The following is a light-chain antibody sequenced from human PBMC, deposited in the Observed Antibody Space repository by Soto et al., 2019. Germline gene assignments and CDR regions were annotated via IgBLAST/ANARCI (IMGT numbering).Light chain of an antibody. CDR3: YSSRSSSRTFYV. CDR2: GVS. Sequence: QSALTQPASVSGSPGQSITISCAGTSSYIGGSNYVSWYQQHPGKAPKLMIYGVSNRPSGGSNRFSGSKSGNTASLTISGLQAEDEADYFCYSSRSSSRTFYVFGTGTKLTVL. J-gene: IGLJ1*01. V-gene: IGLV2-14*03. CDR1: SSYIGGSNY.